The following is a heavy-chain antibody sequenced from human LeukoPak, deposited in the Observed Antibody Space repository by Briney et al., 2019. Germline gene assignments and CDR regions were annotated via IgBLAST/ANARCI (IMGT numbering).Heavy chain of an antibody. D-gene: IGHD5-24*01. CDR3: AKGRDVEMATIISIFSRTPFDY. CDR2: ISSNGGST. CDR1: GFTFSSYA. J-gene: IGHJ4*02. Sequence: GGSLRLSCAASGFTFSSYAMHWVRQAPGKGLEYVSAISSNGGSTYYANSVKGRFTISRDNSKNTLYLQMNSLRAEDTAVYYCAKGRDVEMATIISIFSRTPFDYWGQGTLVTVSS. V-gene: IGHV3-64*01.